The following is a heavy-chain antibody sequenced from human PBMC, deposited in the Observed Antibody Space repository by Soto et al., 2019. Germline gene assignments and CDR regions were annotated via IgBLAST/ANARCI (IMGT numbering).Heavy chain of an antibody. CDR1: GGTFSSYA. V-gene: IGHV1-69*13. D-gene: IGHD6-6*01. Sequence: ASVKVSCKASGGTFSSYAISWVRQAPGQGLEWMGGIIPIFGTANYAQKFQGRVTITADESTSTAYMELSSLRSEDTAVYYCARTEYSGPSGPFDYWGQGTLVTVSS. J-gene: IGHJ4*02. CDR3: ARTEYSGPSGPFDY. CDR2: IIPIFGTA.